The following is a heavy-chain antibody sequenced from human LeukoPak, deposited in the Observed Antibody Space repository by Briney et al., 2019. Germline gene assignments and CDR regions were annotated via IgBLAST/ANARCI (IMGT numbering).Heavy chain of an antibody. CDR2: ISGSGGST. D-gene: IGHD6-19*01. Sequence: PGGSLRLSCAASGFIFSSYAMSWVRQAPGKGLGWVSAISGSGGSTYYADSVKGRFTISRDNSKNTLYLQMSSLRAEDTAVYYCAKDRRIAVAGTMVDYWGQGILVTVST. J-gene: IGHJ4*02. CDR3: AKDRRIAVAGTMVDY. CDR1: GFIFSSYA. V-gene: IGHV3-23*01.